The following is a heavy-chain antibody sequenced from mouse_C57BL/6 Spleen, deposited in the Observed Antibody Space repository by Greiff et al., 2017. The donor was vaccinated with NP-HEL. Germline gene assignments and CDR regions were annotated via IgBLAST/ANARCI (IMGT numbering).Heavy chain of an antibody. D-gene: IGHD1-1*01. CDR3: ARQRVTTVVPWYFDV. J-gene: IGHJ1*03. CDR2: ISGGGGNT. CDR1: GFTFSSYT. Sequence: EVKLVESGGGLVKPGGSLKLSCAASGFTFSSYTMSWVRQTPEKRLEWVATISGGGGNTYYPDSVKGRFTISRDNAKNTLYLQRSSLRSEDTALYYGARQRVTTVVPWYFDVWGTGTTVTVSS. V-gene: IGHV5-9*01.